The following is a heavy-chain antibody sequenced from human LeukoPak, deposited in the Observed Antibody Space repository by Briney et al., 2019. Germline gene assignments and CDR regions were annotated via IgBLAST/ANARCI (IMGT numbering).Heavy chain of an antibody. Sequence: SETLSLTCAVYGGSFSGYYWSWIRQPPGKGLEWIGEINHSGSTNYNPSLKSRVTISVDTSKNQFSLKLSSVTAAGTAVYYCARGGDSSSHFDYWGQGTLVTVSS. J-gene: IGHJ4*02. CDR1: GGSFSGYY. CDR3: ARGGDSSSHFDY. V-gene: IGHV4-34*01. D-gene: IGHD6-13*01. CDR2: INHSGST.